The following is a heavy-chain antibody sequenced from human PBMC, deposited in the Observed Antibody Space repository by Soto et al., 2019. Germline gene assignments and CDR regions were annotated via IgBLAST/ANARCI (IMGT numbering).Heavy chain of an antibody. CDR3: AKDPISMGSSPD. Sequence: EVQLLESGGGLVQPGGSLRLSCAASGFTFSSYAMSWVRQAPGKGLEWVSAISGSGGSTYYADSVKGRFTISRDNSKNTLSLQKNSLRAEDTAVYYCAKDPISMGSSPDWGQGTLVTVSS. J-gene: IGHJ4*02. CDR2: ISGSGGST. V-gene: IGHV3-23*01. CDR1: GFTFSSYA. D-gene: IGHD6-6*01.